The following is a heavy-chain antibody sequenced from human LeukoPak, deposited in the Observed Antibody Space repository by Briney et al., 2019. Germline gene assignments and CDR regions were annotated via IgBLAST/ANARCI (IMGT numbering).Heavy chain of an antibody. D-gene: IGHD5-24*01. CDR3: AKEMYNSRWPGGDAFDI. Sequence: GGSLRLSCEVSGFTISSYGMHWVRQAPGRGRDGVAFIRNDGSNKYYADFVKGRFTISRDNSRNTLYLQMNSLRAEDTAVYYCAKEMYNSRWPGGDAFDIWGQGTMVTVSS. CDR1: GFTISSYG. V-gene: IGHV3-30*02. J-gene: IGHJ3*02. CDR2: IRNDGSNK.